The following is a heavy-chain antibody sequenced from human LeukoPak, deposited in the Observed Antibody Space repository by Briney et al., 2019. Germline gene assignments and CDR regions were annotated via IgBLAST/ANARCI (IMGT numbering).Heavy chain of an antibody. Sequence: GGSLRLSCVASGFTFSNYAMIWVRQAPGKGLEWVSSISGTGGDTYSPDSVKGRFTFSRDNSKNTVYLQINSLGAEDTAIYYCAKAAGFLDYWGQGTLVTVSS. V-gene: IGHV3-23*01. CDR2: ISGTGGDT. CDR3: AKAAGFLDY. CDR1: GFTFSNYA. J-gene: IGHJ4*02. D-gene: IGHD6-13*01.